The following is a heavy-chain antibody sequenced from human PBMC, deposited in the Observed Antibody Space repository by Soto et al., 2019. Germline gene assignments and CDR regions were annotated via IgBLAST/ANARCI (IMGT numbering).Heavy chain of an antibody. J-gene: IGHJ6*02. V-gene: IGHV3-74*01. Sequence: RLSCAASGFTFSSYWMHWVRQAPGKGLVWVSRINSDGSSTSYADSVKGRFTISRDNAKNTLYLQMNSLRAEDTAVYYCAISLLLLGMDVWGQGTTVTVSS. D-gene: IGHD1-26*01. CDR1: GFTFSSYW. CDR2: INSDGSST. CDR3: AISLLLLGMDV.